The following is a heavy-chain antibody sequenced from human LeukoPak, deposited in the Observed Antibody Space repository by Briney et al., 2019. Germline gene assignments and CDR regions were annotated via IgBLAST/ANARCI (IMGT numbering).Heavy chain of an antibody. D-gene: IGHD2-2*01. CDR2: INRSGSTT. Sequence: GETLRLSCAASGFTFSSFAMSWVRQAPGKGLEWVSAINRSGSTTYYADSVQGRFTISRDNSKSTLYLQMNCLRAGDTAVYYCAKDSGPWGYCTTTSCYFAYWGQGTLVT. J-gene: IGHJ4*02. CDR3: AKDSGPWGYCTTTSCYFAY. CDR1: GFTFSSFA. V-gene: IGHV3-23*01.